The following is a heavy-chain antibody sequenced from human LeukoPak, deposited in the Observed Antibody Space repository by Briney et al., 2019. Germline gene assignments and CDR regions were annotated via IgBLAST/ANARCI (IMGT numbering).Heavy chain of an antibody. CDR1: GYTFTSYA. J-gene: IGHJ4*02. V-gene: IGHV1-3*01. CDR2: INAGNGNT. CDR3: ARDRGYYYDSSGYYPSPFDY. D-gene: IGHD3-22*01. Sequence: ASVKVSCKASGYTFTSYAMHWVRQAPGQRLEWMGWINAGNGNTKYSQKFQGRVTITADESTSTAYMELSSLRSEDTAVYYCARDRGYYYDSSGYYPSPFDYWGQGTLVTVSS.